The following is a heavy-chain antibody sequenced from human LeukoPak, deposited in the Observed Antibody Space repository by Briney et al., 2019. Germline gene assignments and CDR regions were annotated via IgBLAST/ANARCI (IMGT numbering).Heavy chain of an antibody. J-gene: IGHJ4*02. D-gene: IGHD1-26*01. Sequence: PGGSLRLSCAASGFTFSSYSMSWVRQAPGKGLEWVSSISSSSSYIYYADSVKGRFTISRDNAKNSLYLQMNSLRAEDTAVYYCAREKVGATTPQFDYWGQGTLVTVSS. CDR3: AREKVGATTPQFDY. CDR2: ISSSSSYI. CDR1: GFTFSSYS. V-gene: IGHV3-21*01.